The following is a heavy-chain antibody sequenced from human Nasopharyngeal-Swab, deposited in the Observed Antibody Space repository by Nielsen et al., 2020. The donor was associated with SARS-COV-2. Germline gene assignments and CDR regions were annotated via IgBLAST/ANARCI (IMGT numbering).Heavy chain of an antibody. CDR3: ARGQPGVRGIYYYYYYYMDV. J-gene: IGHJ6*03. D-gene: IGHD3-10*01. CDR2: INHSGST. Sequence: WIRQPPGKGLEWIGEINHSGSTNYNPSLKSRVTISVGTSKNQFSLKLSSVTAADTAVYYCARGQPGVRGIYYYYYYYMDVWGKGTTVTVSS. V-gene: IGHV4-34*01.